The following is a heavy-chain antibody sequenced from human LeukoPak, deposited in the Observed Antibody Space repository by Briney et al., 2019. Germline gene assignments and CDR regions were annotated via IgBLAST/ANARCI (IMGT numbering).Heavy chain of an antibody. CDR3: ARDAHDRYCSSTSCRNEHLDY. CDR2: ISSSCSTI. D-gene: IGHD2-2*01. CDR1: GFTFSDYY. V-gene: IGHV3-11*04. Sequence: GGSLRLSCAASGFTFSDYYMSWIRQAPGKGMGLVSYISSSCSTIYYADSVKGGFTISRDNAKNSLYLQMNSLRAEDTAVYFCARDAHDRYCSSTSCRNEHLDYWGQGTLVTVSS. J-gene: IGHJ4*02.